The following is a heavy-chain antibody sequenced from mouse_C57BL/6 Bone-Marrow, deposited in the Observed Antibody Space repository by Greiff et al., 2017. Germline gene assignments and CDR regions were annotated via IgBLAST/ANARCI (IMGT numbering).Heavy chain of an antibody. CDR1: GYSFTGYY. Sequence: VHVKQSGPELVKPGASVKISCKASGYSFTGYYMNWVKQSPEKSLEWIGEINPSTGGTTYNQKFKAKATLTVDKSSSTAYMQLKSLTSEDSAVYYCARAYYYGSTLYWYCDVWGTGTTVTVSS. D-gene: IGHD1-1*01. V-gene: IGHV1-42*01. CDR3: ARAYYYGSTLYWYCDV. CDR2: INPSTGGT. J-gene: IGHJ1*03.